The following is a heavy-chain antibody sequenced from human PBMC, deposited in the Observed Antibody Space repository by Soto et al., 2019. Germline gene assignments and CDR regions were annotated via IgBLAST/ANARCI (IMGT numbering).Heavy chain of an antibody. J-gene: IGHJ4*02. D-gene: IGHD2-15*01. V-gene: IGHV1-3*01. CDR2: INAGNGNT. CDR3: ARPVGSCSGGSCYRFGPLEY. Sequence: ASVKVSCKASGYTFISYAMHWVRQAPGQRLEWMGWINAGNGNTKYSQKFQGRVTITRDTSASTAYMELSSLRSEDTAVYYCARPVGSCSGGSCYRFGPLEYWGQGTLVTVSS. CDR1: GYTFISYA.